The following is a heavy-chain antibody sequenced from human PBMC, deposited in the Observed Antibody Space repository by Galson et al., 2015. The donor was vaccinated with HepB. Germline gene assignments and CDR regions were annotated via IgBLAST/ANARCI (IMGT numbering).Heavy chain of an antibody. V-gene: IGHV3-30*18. D-gene: IGHD6-13*01. Sequence: LRLSCAASGFTFSSYGMHWVRQAPGKGLEWVAVISYDGSNKYYADSVKGRFTISRDNSKNTLYLQMNSLRAEDTAVYYCAKEGYYSSSWHYYFDYWGQGTLVTVSS. CDR1: GFTFSSYG. CDR3: AKEGYYSSSWHYYFDY. CDR2: ISYDGSNK. J-gene: IGHJ4*01.